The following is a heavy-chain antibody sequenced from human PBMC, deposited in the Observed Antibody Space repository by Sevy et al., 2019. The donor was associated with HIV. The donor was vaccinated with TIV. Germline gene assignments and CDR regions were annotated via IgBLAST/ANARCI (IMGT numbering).Heavy chain of an antibody. D-gene: IGHD4-17*01. CDR2: IFYSGST. CDR3: ARAEYSDYVNWLDP. J-gene: IGHJ5*02. V-gene: IGHV4-30-4*01. Sequence: SETLSLTCTVSSGSISSVDSYWNWIRQPPGKGLEWIGYIFYSGSTYYNPSLKSRVTISLDTSKNQFSLKLNSVTAADTAVFYCARAEYSDYVNWLDPWGHGTLVTVSS. CDR1: SGSISSVDSY.